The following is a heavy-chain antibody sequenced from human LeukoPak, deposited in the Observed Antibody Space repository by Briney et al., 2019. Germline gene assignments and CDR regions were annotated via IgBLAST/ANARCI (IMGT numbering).Heavy chain of an antibody. CDR1: GDSISTSSYH. CDR3: ARILDSAWGELGY. CDR2: IHYSGST. V-gene: IGHV4-39*02. D-gene: IGHD6-19*01. J-gene: IGHJ4*02. Sequence: SETLSLTCSVSGDSISTSSYHWGWIRQPPGKGLEWIGSIHYSGSTYYNPSLRSRVTISVDTSENHFSLKLTSVTAADTAVYYCARILDSAWGELGYWGQGTLVTVSS.